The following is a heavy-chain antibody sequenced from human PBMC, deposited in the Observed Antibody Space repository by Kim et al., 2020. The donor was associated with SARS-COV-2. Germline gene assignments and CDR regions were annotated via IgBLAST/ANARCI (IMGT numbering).Heavy chain of an antibody. V-gene: IGHV3-30*04. Sequence: GGSLRLSCAASGFTFSSYVVHWVRQAPGKGLEWVAVISDDGSNKKYADSVKGRFTISRDNSKNTLFLQMNSLRAEDSAVYYCARDPRPIAAAGTFDFWGQGTLVAVSS. CDR1: GFTFSSYV. J-gene: IGHJ4*02. CDR3: ARDPRPIAAAGTFDF. D-gene: IGHD6-13*01. CDR2: ISDDGSNK.